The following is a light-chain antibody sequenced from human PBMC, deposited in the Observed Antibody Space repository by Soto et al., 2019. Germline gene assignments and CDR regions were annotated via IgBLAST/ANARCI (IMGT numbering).Light chain of an antibody. CDR1: QSVSSY. V-gene: IGKV3-11*01. J-gene: IGKJ5*01. CDR3: QQRMES. Sequence: EFVLIQSPATLSLSPGERSTLSCRASQSVSSYLAWYQQKPGQAPRLLIYDASSRATGIPGRFSGSGSGTDFTLTISRLEPEDFAVYYCQQRMESFGQGTRLEIK. CDR2: DAS.